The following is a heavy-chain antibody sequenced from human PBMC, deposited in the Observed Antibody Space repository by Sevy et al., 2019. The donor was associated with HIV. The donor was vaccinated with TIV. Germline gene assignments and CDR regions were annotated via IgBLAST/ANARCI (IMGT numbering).Heavy chain of an antibody. CDR2: IIPIFGPA. J-gene: IGHJ6*03. Sequence: ASVKVSCKASGGTFSSYAISWVRQAPGQGLEWMGGIIPIFGPANYAQKFQGRVTITADEFTSTAYMELSSLRSEDTAVYYCAGALKDSSSSGTLYYYYYYMDVWGKGTTVTVSS. CDR3: AGALKDSSSSGTLYYYYYYMDV. V-gene: IGHV1-69*13. D-gene: IGHD6-6*01. CDR1: GGTFSSYA.